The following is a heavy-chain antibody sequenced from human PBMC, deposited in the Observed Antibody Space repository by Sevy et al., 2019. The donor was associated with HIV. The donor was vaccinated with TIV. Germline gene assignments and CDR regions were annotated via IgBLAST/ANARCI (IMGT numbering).Heavy chain of an antibody. V-gene: IGHV6-1*01. D-gene: IGHD3-16*01. CDR3: ARKDDSVGSFDI. CDR2: TYYRSKRYN. Sequence: QSQTLSLTCAISGDSVSSNSAVWNWIRQSPSRGLEWLGRTYYRSKRYNDYTVSVKSRITINPDTSKNQFSLQLNSVTPEDTAMYYCARKDDSVGSFDIWGQGTMVTVSS. J-gene: IGHJ3*02. CDR1: GDSVSSNSAV.